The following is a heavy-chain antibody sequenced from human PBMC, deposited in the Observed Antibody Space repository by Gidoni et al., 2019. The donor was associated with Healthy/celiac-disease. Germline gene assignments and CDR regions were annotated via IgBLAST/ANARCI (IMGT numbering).Heavy chain of an antibody. CDR2: IKSKTDGGTT. V-gene: IGHV3-15*01. J-gene: IGHJ3*02. CDR1: GFTFSNAW. D-gene: IGHD4-17*01. CDR3: TTRGVTTVTYEAFDI. Sequence: EVQLVESGGGLVKPGGSLRLSCAASGFTFSNAWMSWVRQAPGKGLEWVGRIKSKTDGGTTDYAAPVKGRFTISRDDSKNTLYLQMNSLKTEDTAVYYCTTRGVTTVTYEAFDIWGQGTMVTVSS.